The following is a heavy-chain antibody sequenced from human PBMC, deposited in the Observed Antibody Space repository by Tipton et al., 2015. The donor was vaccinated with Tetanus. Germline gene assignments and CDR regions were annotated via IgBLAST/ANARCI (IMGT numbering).Heavy chain of an antibody. D-gene: IGHD3-10*01. CDR3: ARVYYGSGSYYFDY. J-gene: IGHJ4*02. Sequence: TLSLTCTVSGGSISSYYWSWIRQPPGMGPEWIATIYYSGVAHYNPSLKSRVTISVDTSKNQFSLKLSSVTAADTAVYYCARVYYGSGSYYFDYWGQGTLVTVSS. V-gene: IGHV4-59*12. CDR2: IYYSGVA. CDR1: GGSISSYY.